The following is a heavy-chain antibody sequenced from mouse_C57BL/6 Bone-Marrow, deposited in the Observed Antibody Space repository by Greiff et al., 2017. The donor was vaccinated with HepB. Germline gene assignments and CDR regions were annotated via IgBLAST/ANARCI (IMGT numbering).Heavy chain of an antibody. CDR1: GYTFTDYT. Sequence: QVQLQQSDAELVKPGASVKISCKASGYTFTDYTIHWVKQRPEQGLEWIGYIYPRDGSTKYNEKFKGKATLTADKSSSTAYMQLNSLTSEASAVYFCESGDSNYEDAMDYWGQGTSVTVSS. J-gene: IGHJ4*01. CDR3: ESGDSNYEDAMDY. D-gene: IGHD2-5*01. V-gene: IGHV1-78*01. CDR2: IYPRDGST.